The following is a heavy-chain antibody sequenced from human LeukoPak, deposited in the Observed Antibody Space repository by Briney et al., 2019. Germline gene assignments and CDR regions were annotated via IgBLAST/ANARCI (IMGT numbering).Heavy chain of an antibody. V-gene: IGHV1-2*02. J-gene: IGHJ4*02. Sequence: VASVRVSCKASGYTFTGYYMHWVRQAPGQGLEWMGWINPNSGGTNYAQKFQGRVTMTRDTSISTAYMELSRLRSDDTAVYYCARDAVGIAAARNYYFDYWGQGTLVTVSS. D-gene: IGHD6-13*01. CDR2: INPNSGGT. CDR3: ARDAVGIAAARNYYFDY. CDR1: GYTFTGYY.